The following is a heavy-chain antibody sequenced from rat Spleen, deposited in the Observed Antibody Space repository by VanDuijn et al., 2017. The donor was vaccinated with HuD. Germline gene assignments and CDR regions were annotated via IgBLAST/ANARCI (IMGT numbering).Heavy chain of an antibody. CDR1: GFTFNNYW. D-gene: IGHD1-12*02. V-gene: IGHV5-31*01. J-gene: IGHJ4*01. CDR3: ARRRDYYYDGSYYDVMDA. CDR2: ITNTGGSP. Sequence: EVQLVESGGGLVQPGRSLKLSCVASGFTFNNYWMTWIRQSPGKGLEWVASITNTGGSPYYRDSVKGRFTISRDNAKNTQYLQMDSLRSEDTATYYCARRRDYYYDGSYYDVMDAWGQGASVTVSS.